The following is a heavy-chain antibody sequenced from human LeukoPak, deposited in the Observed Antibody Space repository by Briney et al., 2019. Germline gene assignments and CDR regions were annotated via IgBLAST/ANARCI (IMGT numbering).Heavy chain of an antibody. CDR2: INPSGGST. V-gene: IGHV1-46*01. D-gene: IGHD2-2*02. J-gene: IGHJ3*02. CDR1: GYAFTSYY. CDR3: ARDCSSSSCYIRDAFDI. Sequence: ASVKVSCKASGYAFTSYYMNWVRQAPGQGLEWMGMINPSGGSTSYAQKFQGRVTMTRDTSTSTVYMELSSLRSEDTAVYYCARDCSSSSCYIRDAFDIWGQGTMVTVSS.